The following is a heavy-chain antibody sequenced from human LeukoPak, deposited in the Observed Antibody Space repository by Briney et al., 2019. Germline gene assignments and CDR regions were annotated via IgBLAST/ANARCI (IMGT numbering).Heavy chain of an antibody. CDR3: EREYCSSTSCSRHYYYYGMDV. Sequence: ASVKVSCKASGYSFTSYYMHWVRQAPGQGLEWMGIINPIVGSTSYAQKFQGRVTMTADTSTSTVYMELSSLRSEDTAVYYCEREYCSSTSCSRHYYYYGMDVWGKGTTVTVSS. V-gene: IGHV1-46*01. D-gene: IGHD2-2*01. CDR1: GYSFTSYY. J-gene: IGHJ6*04. CDR2: INPIVGST.